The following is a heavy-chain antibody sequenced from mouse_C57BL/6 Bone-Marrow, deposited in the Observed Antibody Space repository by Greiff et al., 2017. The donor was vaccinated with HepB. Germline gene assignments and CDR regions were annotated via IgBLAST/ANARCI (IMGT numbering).Heavy chain of an antibody. J-gene: IGHJ2*01. V-gene: IGHV1-4*01. D-gene: IGHD1-1*01. CDR2: INPSSGYT. CDR1: GYTFTSYT. CDR3: ARRGGSSYFDY. Sequence: VQRVESGAELARPGASVKMSCKASGYTFTSYTMHWVKQRPGQGLEWIGYINPSSGYTKYNQKFKDKATLTADKSSSTAYMQLSSLTSEDSAVYYCARRGGSSYFDYWGQGTTLTVSS.